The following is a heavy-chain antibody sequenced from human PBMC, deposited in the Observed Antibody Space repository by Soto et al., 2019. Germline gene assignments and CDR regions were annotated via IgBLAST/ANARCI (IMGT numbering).Heavy chain of an antibody. CDR3: ARASGSSMVRGVPTYWYFDL. J-gene: IGHJ2*01. Sequence: QVQLQESGPGLVKPSQTLSLTCTVSGGSISSGGYYWSWIRQHPGKGLEWIGYIYYSGSTYYNPSLKSRVTTSVDTSKNQFSLKLSSVTAADTAVYYCARASGSSMVRGVPTYWYFDLWGRGTLVTVSS. V-gene: IGHV4-31*03. CDR2: IYYSGST. D-gene: IGHD3-10*01. CDR1: GGSISSGGYY.